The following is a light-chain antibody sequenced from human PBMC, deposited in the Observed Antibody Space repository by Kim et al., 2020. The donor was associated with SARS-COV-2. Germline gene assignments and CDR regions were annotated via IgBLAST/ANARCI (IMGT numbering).Light chain of an antibody. V-gene: IGLV1-51*01. J-gene: IGLJ2*01. CDR3: GTWDSSLSAEV. Sequence: GQKVNVSCSGSSSNIGNNYVSWYQQLPGTAPKLLIYDNNKRPSGIPDRFAGSKAGTSATLGITGLQTGDEADYYCGTWDSSLSAEVFGGGTQLTVL. CDR1: SSNIGNNY. CDR2: DNN.